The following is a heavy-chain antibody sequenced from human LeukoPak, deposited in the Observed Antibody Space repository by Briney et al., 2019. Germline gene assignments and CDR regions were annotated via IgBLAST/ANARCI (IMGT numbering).Heavy chain of an antibody. Sequence: PGGSLRLPCAASGFTFSSYAMSWVRQAPGKGLGWVSAISGSGGSTYYADSVKGRFTISRDNSKNTLYLQMNSLRAEDTAVYYCAKSTAWTVTTHFDYWGQGTLVTVSS. CDR3: AKSTAWTVTTHFDY. CDR1: GFTFSSYA. V-gene: IGHV3-23*01. CDR2: ISGSGGST. D-gene: IGHD4-17*01. J-gene: IGHJ4*02.